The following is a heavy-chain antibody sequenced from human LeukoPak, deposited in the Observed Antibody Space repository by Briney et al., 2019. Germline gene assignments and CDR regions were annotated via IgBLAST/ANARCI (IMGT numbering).Heavy chain of an antibody. V-gene: IGHV3-7*03. CDR2: IKQDGSEK. CDR3: ARDGRYYYDSQSLTHPYYYMDV. J-gene: IGHJ6*03. CDR1: GFTFSSYW. D-gene: IGHD3-22*01. Sequence: GGSLRLSCAASGFTFSSYWMSWVRQAPGKGLEWVANIKQDGSEKYFVDSVKGRFTISRDNAKNSLYLQMNSLRAEDTAVYYCARDGRYYYDSQSLTHPYYYMDVWGKGTTVTVSS.